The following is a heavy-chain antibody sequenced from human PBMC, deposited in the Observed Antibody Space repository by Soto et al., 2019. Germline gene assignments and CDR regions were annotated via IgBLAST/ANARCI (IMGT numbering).Heavy chain of an antibody. CDR3: ARGAVRGDYYFDY. D-gene: IGHD2-21*02. J-gene: IGHJ4*02. CDR1: GFTFSSYE. CDR2: ISSSGSTI. V-gene: IGHV3-48*03. Sequence: PGGSLRLSCAASGFTFSSYEMNWVRQAPGKGLEWVSYISSSGSTIYYADSVKGRFTISRDNAKNSLYLQMNSLRAEDTAVYYCARGAVRGDYYFDYWGQGTLVTVSS.